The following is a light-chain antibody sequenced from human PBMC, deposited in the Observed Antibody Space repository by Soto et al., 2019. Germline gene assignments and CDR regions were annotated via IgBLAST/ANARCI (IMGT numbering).Light chain of an antibody. CDR1: QTVSTY. CDR2: AAS. CDR3: QQTYSAPPT. V-gene: IGKV1-39*01. J-gene: IGKJ1*01. Sequence: IRMTHSPSAVSASIGDRVTISCQTSQTVSTYLNWYQHKPGRGPTLLIYAASSLQSGVPSRFSGSESGTDFTLTISSLQPEDFATYFCQQTYSAPPTFGQGTKVDIK.